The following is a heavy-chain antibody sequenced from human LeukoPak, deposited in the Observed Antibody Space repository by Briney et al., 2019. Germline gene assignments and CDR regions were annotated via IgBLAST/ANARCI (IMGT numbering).Heavy chain of an antibody. Sequence: SETLSLTCSVDGGSFNGYYWSWIRQPPEKGLEWIGEINHSGSTNYRPSLKSRVTISLDTSKNQFSLQLSSVTAADTAVYYCGRGMSWSGWYSPYHSLYYVDVWGTGTTVLVSS. CDR2: INHSGST. D-gene: IGHD6-19*01. V-gene: IGHV4-34*01. J-gene: IGHJ6*03. CDR3: GRGMSWSGWYSPYHSLYYVDV. CDR1: GGSFNGYY.